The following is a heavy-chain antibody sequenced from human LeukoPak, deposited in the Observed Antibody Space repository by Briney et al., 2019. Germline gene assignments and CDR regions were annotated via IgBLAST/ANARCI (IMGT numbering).Heavy chain of an antibody. CDR2: INPDGRDT. CDR3: TSWGDTTAEYFQR. Sequence: GGSLRLSCAASGFTFSDFYMSWIRQAPGKGLEWVAHINPDGRDTYYVDSVKGRFTISRDNAQNSMYLQMNSLRVEDTAVYYCTSWGDTTAEYFQRWGQGTLVTVSS. J-gene: IGHJ1*01. V-gene: IGHV3-7*01. CDR1: GFTFSDFY. D-gene: IGHD2-21*02.